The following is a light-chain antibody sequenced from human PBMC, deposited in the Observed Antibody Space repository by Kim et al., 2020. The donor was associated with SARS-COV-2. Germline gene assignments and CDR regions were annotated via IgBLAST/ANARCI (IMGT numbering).Light chain of an antibody. CDR1: HSISSW. V-gene: IGKV1-5*03. J-gene: IGKJ2*01. CDR2: KAS. Sequence: DIQVTQSPSTLSASVGDRVTITCRASHSISSWLAWYQQKPGKAPKLLIYKASNLQSGVPSRFSGGGSETEFTLTINSLQTDDSATYHCQQYDSYPHTFGRGTKLEI. CDR3: QQYDSYPHT.